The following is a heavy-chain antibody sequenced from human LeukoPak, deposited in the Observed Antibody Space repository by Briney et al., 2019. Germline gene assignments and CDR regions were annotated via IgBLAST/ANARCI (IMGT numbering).Heavy chain of an antibody. V-gene: IGHV4-30-2*01. D-gene: IGHD2-21*01. CDR3: ARSAREQYCGGDCYPGAFDI. J-gene: IGHJ3*02. CDR1: GGSISSGGYY. Sequence: SETLSLTCTVSGGSISSGGYYWSWIRRPPGKGLEWIGYIYHSGSTYYNPSLKSRVTISVDRSKNQFSLKLSSVTAADTAVYYCARSAREQYCGGDCYPGAFDIWGQGTMVTVSS. CDR2: IYHSGST.